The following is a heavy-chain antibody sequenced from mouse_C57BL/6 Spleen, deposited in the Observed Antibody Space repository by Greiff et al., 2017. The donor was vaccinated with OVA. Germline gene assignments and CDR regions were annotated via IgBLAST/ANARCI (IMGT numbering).Heavy chain of an antibody. J-gene: IGHJ4*01. V-gene: IGHV5-4*01. CDR3: ARDALYYAMDY. CDR1: GFTFSSYA. Sequence: EVKLVESGGGLVKPGGSLKLSCAASGFTFSSYAMSWVRQTPEKRLEWVATISDGGSYTYYPDNVKGRFTISRDNAKNNLYLQMSHLKSEDTAMYYCARDALYYAMDYWGQGTSVTVSS. CDR2: ISDGGSYT.